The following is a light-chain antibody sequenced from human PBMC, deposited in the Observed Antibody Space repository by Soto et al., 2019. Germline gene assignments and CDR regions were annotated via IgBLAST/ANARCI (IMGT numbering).Light chain of an antibody. Sequence: EIVLTQSPGTLSLSPGERATLSCRASRSFSSSYLAWYQQKPGQAPKLLIYAASTRATGIPDRFSGSGSATDFTLTISRLEPEDSAVYYCKQYSSSPPYTFGQGTKLEIK. CDR3: KQYSSSPPYT. V-gene: IGKV3-20*01. CDR1: RSFSSSY. CDR2: AAS. J-gene: IGKJ2*01.